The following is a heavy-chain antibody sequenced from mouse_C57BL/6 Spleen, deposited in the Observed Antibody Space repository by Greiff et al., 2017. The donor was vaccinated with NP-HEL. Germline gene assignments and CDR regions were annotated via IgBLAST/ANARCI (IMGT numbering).Heavy chain of an antibody. D-gene: IGHD2-3*01. J-gene: IGHJ2*01. CDR3: AREFYDGYYGVDYFDY. CDR2: ISSGSRTI. Sequence: EVKLVESGGGLVKPGGSLKLSCAASGFTFSDYGMHWVRQAPEKGLEWVAYISSGSRTIYYADTVKGRFTISRDNAKNTLFLQMTSLRSEDTAMYYCAREFYDGYYGVDYFDYWGQGTTLTVSS. V-gene: IGHV5-17*01. CDR1: GFTFSDYG.